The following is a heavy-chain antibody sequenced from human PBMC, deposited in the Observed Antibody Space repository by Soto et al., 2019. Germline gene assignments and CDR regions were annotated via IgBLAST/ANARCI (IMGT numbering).Heavy chain of an antibody. V-gene: IGHV3-33*01. CDR3: AREPSSPGTLYYMDV. Sequence: LSLPCAASGFTFSSYGMHWVRQAPGKGLEWVAVIWYDGSNKYYADSVKGRFTISRDNSKNTLYLQMNSLRAEDTAVYYCAREPSSPGTLYYMDVWGKGTTVTVSS. D-gene: IGHD1-1*01. CDR1: GFTFSSYG. J-gene: IGHJ6*03. CDR2: IWYDGSNK.